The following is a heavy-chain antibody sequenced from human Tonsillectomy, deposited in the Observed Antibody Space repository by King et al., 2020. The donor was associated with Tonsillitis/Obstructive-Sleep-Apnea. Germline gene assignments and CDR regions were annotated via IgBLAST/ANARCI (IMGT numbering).Heavy chain of an antibody. Sequence: VQLVESGGGLVQPGGSLRLSYAASGFTFSNYAMSWVRQAPGKGLEWVSGISGSGSSTYYADSVKGRSTISRDNSKNTLYLQMNSLRAEDTAVYYCAKMLGGVGVTVVMAFDYWGQGPLVPVS. V-gene: IGHV3-23*04. D-gene: IGHD2-21*02. CDR2: ISGSGSST. CDR1: GFTFSNYA. J-gene: IGHJ4*02. CDR3: AKMLGGVGVTVVMAFDY.